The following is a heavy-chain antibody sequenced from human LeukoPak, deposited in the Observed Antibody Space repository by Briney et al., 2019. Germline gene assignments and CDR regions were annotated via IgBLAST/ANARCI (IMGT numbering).Heavy chain of an antibody. D-gene: IGHD6-13*01. V-gene: IGHV3-11*04. J-gene: IGHJ4*02. CDR1: GFTFSVYY. CDR3: ARDGTAAGLYFDL. Sequence: PGGSLRLSCAASGFTFSVYYMSWIRQAPGKGLEWVSYISSSGSIIYYADSVKGRLTISRDNTKHSLYLQMSSLRAEDTGVYYCARDGTAAGLYFDLWGQGTLVTVSS. CDR2: ISSSGSII.